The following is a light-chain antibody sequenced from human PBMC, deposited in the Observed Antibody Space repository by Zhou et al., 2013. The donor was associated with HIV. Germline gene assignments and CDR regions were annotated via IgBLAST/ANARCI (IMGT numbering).Light chain of an antibody. V-gene: IGKV1-5*01. CDR2: DAS. CDR1: QNVATL. CDR3: QQYNSPWT. J-gene: IGKJ1*01. Sequence: DIQMTQSPSSLSASIGDRVTITCRASQNVATLLNWYQQKPGVAPKVIIYDASSLQSGVPSRFSGSASGTEFTLTISSLQPDDFATYYCQQYNSPWTFGQGTKVEIK.